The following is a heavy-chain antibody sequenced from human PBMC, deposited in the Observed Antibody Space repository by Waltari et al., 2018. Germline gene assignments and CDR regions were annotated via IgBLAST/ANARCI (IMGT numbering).Heavy chain of an antibody. V-gene: IGHV3-11*06. Sequence: QVQLVEFGGGLVKPGGSLRLSCAASGFSFSDYHMYWIRQAPGKGLGWVAFIFGSGRLTNYVESVRGRFTISRDNAKKTLYLQMNSLRADDTAVYYCARDATAARLGAMGVWGQGTTVIVSS. J-gene: IGHJ6*01. D-gene: IGHD4-17*01. CDR1: GFSFSDYH. CDR2: IFGSGRLT. CDR3: ARDATAARLGAMGV.